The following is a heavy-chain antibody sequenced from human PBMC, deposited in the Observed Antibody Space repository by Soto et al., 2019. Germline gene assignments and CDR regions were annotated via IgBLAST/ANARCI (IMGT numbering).Heavy chain of an antibody. J-gene: IGHJ4*02. CDR3: VTVNLVGAAYYFDY. Sequence: SETLSLTCTVSGGSIRNGDYYWGWIRQPPGKGLEWIGYVYYSGTTYSHPSLNSRVSISVDTSENQFSLRLTSVTAADTAVYYCVTVNLVGAAYYFDYWGQGTQVTVSS. CDR2: VYYSGTT. CDR1: GGSIRNGDYY. V-gene: IGHV4-30-4*01. D-gene: IGHD1-26*01.